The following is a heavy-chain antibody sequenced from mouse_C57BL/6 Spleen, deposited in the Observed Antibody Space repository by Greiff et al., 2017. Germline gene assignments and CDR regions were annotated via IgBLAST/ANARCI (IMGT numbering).Heavy chain of an antibody. Sequence: EVQLQQSGPELVKPGASVKISCKASGYTFTDYYMNWVKQSHGKSLEWIGDINPNNGGTSYNQKFKGKATLTVDKSSSTAYMELRSLTSEDSAVYYCARETGPYGNSPFDDWGQGTTLTVSS. CDR3: ARETGPYGNSPFDD. CDR1: GYTFTDYY. D-gene: IGHD2-1*01. V-gene: IGHV1-26*01. CDR2: INPNNGGT. J-gene: IGHJ2*01.